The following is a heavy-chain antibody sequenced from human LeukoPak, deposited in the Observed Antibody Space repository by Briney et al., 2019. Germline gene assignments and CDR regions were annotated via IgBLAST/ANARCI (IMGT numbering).Heavy chain of an antibody. CDR3: AKGYSSSWTYYYGMDV. Sequence: GGSLRLSCAASGFTFSSYAMSWVRQAPGKGLEWVSAIGGSGGSTYYADSVKGRFTISRDNSKNTLYLQMNSLRAEDTAVYYCAKGYSSSWTYYYGMDVWGQGTTVTVSS. CDR2: IGGSGGST. D-gene: IGHD6-13*01. V-gene: IGHV3-23*01. J-gene: IGHJ6*02. CDR1: GFTFSSYA.